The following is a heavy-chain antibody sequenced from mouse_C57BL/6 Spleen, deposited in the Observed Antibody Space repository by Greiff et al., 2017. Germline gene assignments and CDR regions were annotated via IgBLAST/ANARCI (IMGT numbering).Heavy chain of an antibody. CDR2: IRNKANGYTT. D-gene: IGHD1-1*02. J-gene: IGHJ3*01. CDR1: GFTFTDYY. CDR3: ARSEYGKGFAY. Sequence: EVQLVESGGGLVQPGGSLSLSCAASGFTFTDYYMSWVRQPPGKALEWLGFIRNKANGYTTEYSASVKGRFTISRDNSQSILYLQMNALRAEDSATYYCARSEYGKGFAYWGQGTLVTVSA. V-gene: IGHV7-3*01.